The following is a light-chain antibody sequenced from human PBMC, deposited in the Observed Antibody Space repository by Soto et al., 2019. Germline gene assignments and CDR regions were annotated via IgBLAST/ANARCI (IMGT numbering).Light chain of an antibody. CDR3: QQRSKWPVT. V-gene: IGKV3-11*01. J-gene: IGKJ5*01. Sequence: EIVLTQSPATLSLSPGERVTLSCRASQSVSSDLGWYQQKPGQAPRLLIYDASNRATGIPARFSGSGSGTDFTLTISNLEPEDFAVYYCQQRSKWPVTFGQGTRLEIK. CDR2: DAS. CDR1: QSVSSD.